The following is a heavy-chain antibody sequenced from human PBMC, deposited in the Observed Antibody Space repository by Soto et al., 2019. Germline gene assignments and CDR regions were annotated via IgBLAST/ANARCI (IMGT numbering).Heavy chain of an antibody. CDR1: GGSFSCYY. Sequence: PSETLSLTWAVYGGSFSCYYWSWIRQPPGKGLEWIGEINHSGSTNYNPSLKSRVTISVDTSKNQFSLKLSSVTAADTAVYYCARVSGTTTSPFDYWGQGTLVTVSS. CDR2: INHSGST. D-gene: IGHD1-1*01. J-gene: IGHJ4*02. V-gene: IGHV4-34*01. CDR3: ARVSGTTTSPFDY.